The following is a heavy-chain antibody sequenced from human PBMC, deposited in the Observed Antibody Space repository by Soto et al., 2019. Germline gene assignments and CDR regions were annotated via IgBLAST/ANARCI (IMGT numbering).Heavy chain of an antibody. CDR2: INYSGTT. Sequence: QVQLQESGPGLVKPSETLSLTCTVSGGSVSSGPYSWSWIRHPPGKGLEWIGYINYSGTTHYNPSLRSRVSISIDASMNQLSLKLSSVTAADTAIYYCAREGAPGAYSRTWYDARFDPWGLGTLVTVSS. V-gene: IGHV4-61*01. CDR1: GGSVSSGPYS. J-gene: IGHJ5*02. CDR3: AREGAPGAYSRTWYDARFDP. D-gene: IGHD6-13*01.